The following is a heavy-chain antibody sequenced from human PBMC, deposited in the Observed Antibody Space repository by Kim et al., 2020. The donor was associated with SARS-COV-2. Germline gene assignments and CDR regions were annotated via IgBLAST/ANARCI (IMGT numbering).Heavy chain of an antibody. D-gene: IGHD3-9*01. CDR3: ARGSPVYYDILTGYYRDY. Sequence: ASVKVSCKASGYTFTSYYMHWVRQAPGLGLEWMGIINPSGGSTSYAQKFQGRVTMTRDTSTSTVYMELSSLRSEDTAVYYCARGSPVYYDILTGYYRDYWGQGTLVTVSA. CDR1: GYTFTSYY. V-gene: IGHV1-46*01. CDR2: INPSGGST. J-gene: IGHJ4*02.